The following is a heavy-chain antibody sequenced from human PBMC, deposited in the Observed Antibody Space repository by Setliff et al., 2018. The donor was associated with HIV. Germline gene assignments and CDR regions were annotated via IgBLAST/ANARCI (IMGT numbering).Heavy chain of an antibody. D-gene: IGHD6-6*01. CDR1: GGSISSSNW. CDR2: IYYSGST. V-gene: IGHV4-4*02. J-gene: IGHJ6*03. Sequence: SETLSFTCAVSGGSISSSNWWSWVRQPPGKGLEWIGSIYYSGSTYYNPSLKSRVTISVDTSKNQFSLKLSSVTAADTAVYYCARDRKFGSSGHYFNYMDVWGKGTTVTVSS. CDR3: ARDRKFGSSGHYFNYMDV.